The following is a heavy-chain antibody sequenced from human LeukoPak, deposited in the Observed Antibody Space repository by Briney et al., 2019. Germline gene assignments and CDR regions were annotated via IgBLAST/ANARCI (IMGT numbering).Heavy chain of an antibody. J-gene: IGHJ4*02. V-gene: IGHV1-2*06. CDR3: ARVIDYDILTGYYYGFDY. Sequence: SAKVSCKASGYTFTGYYMHWVRQAPGQGLEWMGRINPNSGGTNYAQKFQGRVTMTRDTSISTAYMELSRLRSGDTAVYYCARVIDYDILTGYYYGFDYWGQGTLVTVSS. CDR2: INPNSGGT. D-gene: IGHD3-9*01. CDR1: GYTFTGYY.